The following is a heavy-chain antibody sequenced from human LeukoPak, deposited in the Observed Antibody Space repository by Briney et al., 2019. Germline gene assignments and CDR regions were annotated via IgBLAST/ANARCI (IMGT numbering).Heavy chain of an antibody. CDR3: ARDPGSQRVNRLARRGDY. CDR2: INTNTGIP. J-gene: IGHJ4*02. CDR1: GYTFSSHA. D-gene: IGHD1-14*01. Sequence: GASVKVSCKAFGYTFSSHAMNWVRQAPGQGLELMGWINTNTGIPTYAQGFAGRFVFSLDTSVTTAYLQITSLKAEDTAVYFCARDPGSQRVNRLARRGDYWGQGTLVTVSS. V-gene: IGHV7-4-1*02.